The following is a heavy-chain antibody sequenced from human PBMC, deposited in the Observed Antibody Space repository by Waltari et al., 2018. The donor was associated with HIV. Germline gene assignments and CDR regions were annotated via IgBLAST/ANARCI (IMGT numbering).Heavy chain of an antibody. CDR2: IYPGDSDT. CDR1: GYSFTNYW. V-gene: IGHV5-51*03. D-gene: IGHD3-22*01. Sequence: EVQLVQSGAEVKKPGEALKISCKDSGYSFTNYWLGWVRQMPGKGLEWMGIIYPGDSDTRYSPSFQGQVTISADKSISTAYLQWSSLKASDTAMYYGATSRSTYYDTGGYFDYWGQGTLVTVSS. J-gene: IGHJ4*02. CDR3: ATSRSTYYDTGGYFDY.